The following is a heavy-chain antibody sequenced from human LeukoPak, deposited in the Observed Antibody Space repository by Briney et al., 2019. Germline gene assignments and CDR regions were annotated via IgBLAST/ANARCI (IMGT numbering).Heavy chain of an antibody. J-gene: IGHJ4*02. CDR3: ARVAFGGVIVEYYFDY. Sequence: GQSLKISGKGSGYSFTSYWIGWVRQMPGKGLEWMGIIYPGDSDTRYGPSFQGQVTISADKSISTAYLQWSSLKASDTAMYYCARVAFGGVIVEYYFDYWGQGTLVTVSS. V-gene: IGHV5-51*01. D-gene: IGHD3-16*02. CDR1: GYSFTSYW. CDR2: IYPGDSDT.